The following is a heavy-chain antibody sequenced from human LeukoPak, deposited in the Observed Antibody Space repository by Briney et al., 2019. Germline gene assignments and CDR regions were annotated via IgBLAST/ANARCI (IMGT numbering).Heavy chain of an antibody. CDR2: ISYDGSNK. J-gene: IGHJ4*02. CDR1: GFTFSSYA. CDR3: ATSLHQLGYCSSTSCSTGGAFDY. V-gene: IGHV3-30*01. Sequence: GGSLRLSCAASGFTFSSYAMHWVRQAPGKGLEWVAVISYDGSNKYYADSVKGRFTISRDNSKNTLYLQMNSLRAEDTAVYYCATSLHQLGYCSSTSCSTGGAFDYWGQGSLVTVAS. D-gene: IGHD2-2*01.